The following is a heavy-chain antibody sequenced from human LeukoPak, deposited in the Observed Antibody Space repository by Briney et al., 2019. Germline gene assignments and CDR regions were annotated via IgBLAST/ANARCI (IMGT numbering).Heavy chain of an antibody. D-gene: IGHD4-17*01. CDR2: ISYDVSNK. CDR1: GFTFSSYG. V-gene: IGHV3-30*18. CDR3: TKDPNGDYVGAFDF. Sequence: GGSLRLSCAASGFTFSSYGMHWVRQALGKGLEWVAVISYDVSNKYYADSVKGRFTISRDNSKNTLYLQMNSLRAEDTAVYYCTKDPNGDYVGAFDFWDQGTLVIVSS. J-gene: IGHJ3*01.